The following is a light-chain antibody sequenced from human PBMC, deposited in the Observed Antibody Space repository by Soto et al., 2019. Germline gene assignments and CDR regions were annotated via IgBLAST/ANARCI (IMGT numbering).Light chain of an antibody. CDR2: GAS. CDR1: QLISSW. J-gene: IGKJ4*01. Sequence: IQMTQSPSSVSASVGDSVTITCRASQLISSWLAWYQVKPGKAPKLVVYGASNRESGVPSRLTGSESGTLFTLTINSLQPEDFATYYCQRASSFPLTFGGGTKVEI. CDR3: QRASSFPLT. V-gene: IGKV1-12*01.